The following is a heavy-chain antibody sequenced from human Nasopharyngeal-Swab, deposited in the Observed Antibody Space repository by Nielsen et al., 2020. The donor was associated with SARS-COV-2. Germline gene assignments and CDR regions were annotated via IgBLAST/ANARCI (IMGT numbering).Heavy chain of an antibody. J-gene: IGHJ5*02. Sequence: PGKGLEWIGYIYYSGSTNYNPSLKSRVTISVDTSKNQFSLKLSSVTAADTAVYYCARAWDYKHNWFDPWGQGTLVTVSS. V-gene: IGHV4-59*13. CDR2: IYYSGST. D-gene: IGHD1-26*01. CDR3: ARAWDYKHNWFDP.